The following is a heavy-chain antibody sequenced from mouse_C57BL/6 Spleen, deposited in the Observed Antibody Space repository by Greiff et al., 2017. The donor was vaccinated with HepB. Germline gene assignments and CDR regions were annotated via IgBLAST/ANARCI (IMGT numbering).Heavy chain of an antibody. CDR3: ARSGLRPWYFDV. CDR2: IYPRSGNT. V-gene: IGHV1-81*01. Sequence: QVQLKESGAELARPGASVKLSCKASGYTFTSYGISWVKQRTGQGLEWIGEIYPRSGNTYYNEKFKGKATLTADKSSSTAYMELRSLTSEDSAVYFCARSGLRPWYFDVWGTGTTVTVSS. CDR1: GYTFTSYG. D-gene: IGHD1-2*01. J-gene: IGHJ1*03.